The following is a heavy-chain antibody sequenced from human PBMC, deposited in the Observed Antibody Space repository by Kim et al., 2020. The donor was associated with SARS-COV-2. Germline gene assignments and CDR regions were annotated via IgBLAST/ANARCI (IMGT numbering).Heavy chain of an antibody. Sequence: GGSLRLSCAASGFTFSSYGMHWVRQAPGKGLEWVAVISYDGSNKYYADSVKGRFTISRDNSKNTLYLQMNSLRAEDTAVYYCAKDLVGYPNYWGQGTLVTVSS. J-gene: IGHJ4*02. V-gene: IGHV3-30*18. CDR2: ISYDGSNK. D-gene: IGHD2-8*02. CDR1: GFTFSSYG. CDR3: AKDLVGYPNY.